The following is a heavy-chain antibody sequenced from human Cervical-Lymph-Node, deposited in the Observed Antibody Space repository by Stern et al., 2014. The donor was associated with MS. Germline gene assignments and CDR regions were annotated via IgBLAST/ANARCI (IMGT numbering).Heavy chain of an antibody. V-gene: IGHV4-39*02. CDR1: GGSIISSDHY. Sequence: QLQLQESGPGLVKPSETLSLTCTVSGGSIISSDHYWGWVRQPPGKGLEXIGSIYFTGTTFYTPSLPSRASIPLDTSKNQFSLKVTSVTAADTAVYYCAREGSVVTTYAMDVWGQGTTVAVSS. CDR3: AREGSVVTTYAMDV. D-gene: IGHD4-23*01. J-gene: IGHJ6*02. CDR2: IYFTGTT.